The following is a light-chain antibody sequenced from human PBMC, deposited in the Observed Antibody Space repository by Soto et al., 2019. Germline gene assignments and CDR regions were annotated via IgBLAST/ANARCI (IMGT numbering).Light chain of an antibody. J-gene: IGKJ4*01. CDR1: QSVSDK. V-gene: IGKV3-15*01. CDR2: HAS. Sequence: EIVMTQSPATVSVSPGERATLSCRASQSVSDKLAWYQQKPGQAPRLLIYHASARATGIPARFSGSGSGTEFTLTISGLEPEDFAVYYCQQRSNWPPLTFGGGTKVEIK. CDR3: QQRSNWPPLT.